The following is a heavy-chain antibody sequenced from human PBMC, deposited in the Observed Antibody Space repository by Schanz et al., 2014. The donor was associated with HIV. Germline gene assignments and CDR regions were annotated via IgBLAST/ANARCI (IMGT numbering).Heavy chain of an antibody. V-gene: IGHV1-2*02. J-gene: IGHJ4*02. CDR2: INPSSGGT. D-gene: IGHD3-10*01. Sequence: QVQLVQSGAEVKKPGASVRVSCKTSGYIFTSNGISWVRQAPGQGLEWMGWINPSSGGTNYAQKFQGRVTMTRDTSISTAYMELRRLRSDDTAVYYCARDQNVISMVRGVMGGVDYWGQGTLVTVSS. CDR3: ARDQNVISMVRGVMGGVDY. CDR1: GYIFTSNG.